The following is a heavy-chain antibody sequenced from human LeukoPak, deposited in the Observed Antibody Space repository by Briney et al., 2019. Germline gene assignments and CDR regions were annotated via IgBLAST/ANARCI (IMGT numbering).Heavy chain of an antibody. CDR3: AKDITYYDFWSGYRIDAEYFQH. J-gene: IGHJ1*01. CDR1: GFSFSVFW. CDR2: IKTDGSIT. V-gene: IGHV3-74*01. Sequence: EGSLRLSCAASGFSFSVFWMHWVRQAPGKGPVWVSRIKTDGSITDYADSVKGRFTISRDNAKNTLYLQMNSLRAEDTAVYYCAKDITYYDFWSGYRIDAEYFQHRGQGTLVTVSS. D-gene: IGHD3-3*01.